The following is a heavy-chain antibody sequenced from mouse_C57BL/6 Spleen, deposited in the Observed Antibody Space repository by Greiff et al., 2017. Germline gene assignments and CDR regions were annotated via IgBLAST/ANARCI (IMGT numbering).Heavy chain of an antibody. J-gene: IGHJ1*03. Sequence: EVKLVESGPGLVKPSQSLSLTCSVTGYSITSGYYWNWIRQFPGNKLEWMGYISYDGRNNYNPSLKNRISITRDTSKNQFFLKLNSVTTEDTATYYCARYYYGSSYWYFDVWGTGTTVTVSS. CDR1: GYSITSGYY. CDR3: ARYYYGSSYWYFDV. CDR2: ISYDGRN. V-gene: IGHV3-6*01. D-gene: IGHD1-1*01.